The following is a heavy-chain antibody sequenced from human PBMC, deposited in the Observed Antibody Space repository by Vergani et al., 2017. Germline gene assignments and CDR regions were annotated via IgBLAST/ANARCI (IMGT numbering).Heavy chain of an antibody. Sequence: QVQLVQSGAEVKKPGSSVKVSCKASGVTFSSYAISWVRQAPGQGLEWMGRIIPILGTANYAQKFQGRVTITADESTSTAYMERSSLRSEATAVYYCARVLGGYSYYQPEYKYYMDVWGKGTTVTVSS. J-gene: IGHJ6*03. CDR2: IIPILGTA. CDR1: GVTFSSYA. D-gene: IGHD5-18*01. V-gene: IGHV1-69*11. CDR3: ARVLGGYSYYQPEYKYYMDV.